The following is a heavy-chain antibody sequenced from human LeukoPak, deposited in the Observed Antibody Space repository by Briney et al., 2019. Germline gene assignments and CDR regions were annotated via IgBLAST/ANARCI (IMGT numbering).Heavy chain of an antibody. J-gene: IGHJ6*03. D-gene: IGHD3-10*01. Sequence: SVKVSCKASGGTFSSYATSWVRQAPGQGLEWMGGIIPIFGTANYAQKFQGKVTITADESTSTAYMELSSLRSEDTAVYYCARASQGVITGYYYYYMDVWGKGTTVTVSS. V-gene: IGHV1-69*13. CDR1: GGTFSSYA. CDR3: ARASQGVITGYYYYYMDV. CDR2: IIPIFGTA.